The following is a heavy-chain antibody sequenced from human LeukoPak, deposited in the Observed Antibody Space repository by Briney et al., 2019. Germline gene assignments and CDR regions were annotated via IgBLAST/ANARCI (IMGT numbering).Heavy chain of an antibody. J-gene: IGHJ4*02. CDR3: ARRGPKRYYYDSSGYYFY. CDR1: GGYITSSSYY. CDR2: IYYSGST. D-gene: IGHD3-22*01. Sequence: SETLSLTCTVSGGYITSSSYYWDWIRQPPGRGLEWIGSIYYSGSTYYNSSLKSRVTISVDTSKNQFSLKLSSVTAADTAVYYCARRGPKRYYYDSSGYYFYWGQGTLVTVSS. V-gene: IGHV4-39*01.